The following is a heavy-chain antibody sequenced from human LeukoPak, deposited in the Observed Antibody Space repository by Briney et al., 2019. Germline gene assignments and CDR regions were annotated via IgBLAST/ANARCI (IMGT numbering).Heavy chain of an antibody. D-gene: IGHD5-24*01. V-gene: IGHV3-72*01. J-gene: IGHJ4*02. CDR1: GLIFSDHY. Sequence: GGSLRLSCAASGLIFSDHYMDWVRQAPGKGLELVGRSRNKANSYITEYAASVEGRFTISRDDSKNSLYLQMNSLKTEDTAVYYCANFFGNNFGYWGQGTLVTVSS. CDR2: SRNKANSYIT. CDR3: ANFFGNNFGY.